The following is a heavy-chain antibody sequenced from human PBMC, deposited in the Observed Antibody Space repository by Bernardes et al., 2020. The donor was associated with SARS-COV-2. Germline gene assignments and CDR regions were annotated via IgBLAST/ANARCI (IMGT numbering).Heavy chain of an antibody. CDR2: ISSSSSTI. Sequence: GGSLRLSCAASGFTFSSYSMNWVRQAPGKGLEWVSYISSSSSTIYYADSVKGRFTISRDNAKNSLYLQMNSLRDEDTAVYYCARAVVPAAMPWRRSGYFYYYYYGMDVWGQGTTVTVSS. CDR3: ARAVVPAAMPWRRSGYFYYYYYGMDV. D-gene: IGHD2-2*01. V-gene: IGHV3-48*02. CDR1: GFTFSSYS. J-gene: IGHJ6*02.